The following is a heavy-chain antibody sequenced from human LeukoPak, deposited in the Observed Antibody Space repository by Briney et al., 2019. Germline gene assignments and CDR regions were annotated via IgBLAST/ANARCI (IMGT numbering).Heavy chain of an antibody. D-gene: IGHD2-2*01. Sequence: ASVKVSCKASGYTFTGYYMHWVRLAPGQGLEWMGWINPNSGGTNYAQKFQGRVTMTRDTSISTAYMELSRLRSDDTAVYYCARDRLDCSSTSCYGDYWGQGTLVTVSS. CDR1: GYTFTGYY. V-gene: IGHV1-2*02. CDR2: INPNSGGT. J-gene: IGHJ4*02. CDR3: ARDRLDCSSTSCYGDY.